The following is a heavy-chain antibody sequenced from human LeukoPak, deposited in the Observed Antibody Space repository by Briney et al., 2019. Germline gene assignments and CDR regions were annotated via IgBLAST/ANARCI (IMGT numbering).Heavy chain of an antibody. J-gene: IGHJ4*02. CDR1: GFTFIGCA. D-gene: IGHD2-15*01. Sequence: PGGSLRLSCAASGFTFIGCAMSWVRQAPGKGLEWVSAISGSGGSTYSADSVKGRFTISRDNSKNTLYLQMNSLRAEDTAVYYCAKAGAVVVVAAKYFDYWGQGTLVTVSS. CDR3: AKAGAVVVVAAKYFDY. V-gene: IGHV3-23*01. CDR2: ISGSGGST.